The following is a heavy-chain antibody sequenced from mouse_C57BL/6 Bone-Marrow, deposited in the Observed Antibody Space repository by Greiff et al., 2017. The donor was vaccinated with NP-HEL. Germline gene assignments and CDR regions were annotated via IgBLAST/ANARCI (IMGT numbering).Heavy chain of an antibody. V-gene: IGHV1-82*01. J-gene: IGHJ1*03. CDR3: ARSPFGYWYFDV. CDR1: GYAFSSSW. D-gene: IGHD3-1*01. Sequence: VKLMESGPELVKPGASVKISCKASGYAFSSSWMNWVKQRPGKGLEWIGRIYPGDGDTNYNGKFKGKATLTADKSSSTAYMQLSSLTSEDSAVYFCARSPFGYWYFDVWGTGTTVTVSS. CDR2: IYPGDGDT.